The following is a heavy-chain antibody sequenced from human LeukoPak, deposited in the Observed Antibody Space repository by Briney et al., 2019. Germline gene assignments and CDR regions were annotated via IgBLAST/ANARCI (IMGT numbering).Heavy chain of an antibody. CDR3: ARDARSTDAFDI. D-gene: IGHD6-6*01. CDR1: GYTFTSYY. Sequence: GASVKVSCKASGYTFTSYYMHWVRQAPGQGLEWMGIINPSGGSTSYAQKFQGRVTMTRDTSIRTAYMELNGLRSDDTAIYYCARDARSTDAFDIWGQGTMLTVSS. CDR2: INPSGGST. J-gene: IGHJ3*02. V-gene: IGHV1-46*01.